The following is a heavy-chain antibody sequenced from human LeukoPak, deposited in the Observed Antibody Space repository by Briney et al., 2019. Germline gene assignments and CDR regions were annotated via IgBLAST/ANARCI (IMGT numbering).Heavy chain of an antibody. Sequence: SETLSLTCTVSGGSISSYYWSWIRQPPGKGLEWIGYIYYSGSTNYNPSLKSRVTISVDRSKNQFSLKLSSVTAADTAVYYCARERMVTRFFDYWGQGTLVTVSS. CDR2: IYYSGST. V-gene: IGHV4-59*12. CDR1: GGSISSYY. J-gene: IGHJ4*02. D-gene: IGHD4-23*01. CDR3: ARERMVTRFFDY.